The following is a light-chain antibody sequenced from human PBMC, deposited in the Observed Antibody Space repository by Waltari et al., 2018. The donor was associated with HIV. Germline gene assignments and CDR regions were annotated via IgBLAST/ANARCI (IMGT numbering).Light chain of an antibody. CDR1: TSDVGGHKS. CDR3: CSYAGSYLYV. Sequence: QPPFTQPPPVPGSPDHPAPIPSPGPTSDVGGHKSVSWSQQNPGKAPKLIIYDVTKRPSGVPDRFSGSKSGNTASLTISGLQAEDEADYYCCSYAGSYLYVFGSGTKVTVL. V-gene: IGLV2-11*01. J-gene: IGLJ1*01. CDR2: DVT.